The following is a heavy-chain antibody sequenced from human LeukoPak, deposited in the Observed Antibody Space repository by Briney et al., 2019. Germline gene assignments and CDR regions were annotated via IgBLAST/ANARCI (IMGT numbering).Heavy chain of an antibody. CDR3: ARRYYDSSGYYYVDY. CDR2: ISSSSSYI. Sequence: GGSLRLSCAASGFTFDDYGMSWVRQAPGKGLEWVSSISSSSSYIYYADSVKGRFTISRDNAKNSLYLQMNSLRAEDTAVYYCARRYYDSSGYYYVDYWGQGTLVTVSS. D-gene: IGHD3-22*01. V-gene: IGHV3-21*04. CDR1: GFTFDDYG. J-gene: IGHJ4*02.